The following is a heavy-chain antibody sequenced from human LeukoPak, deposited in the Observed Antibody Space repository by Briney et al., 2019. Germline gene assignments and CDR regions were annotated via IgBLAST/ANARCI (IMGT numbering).Heavy chain of an antibody. CDR1: GYSFTNYA. Sequence: ASVKVSCKASGYSFTNYALAWARQAPGQGVEWVGWISAYNGGTAYAQKLQDRVTLTTDTATRTVYIELRSLTSDDTAKYYCARASRMVRGAFDVWGQGTMVTVSS. J-gene: IGHJ3*01. V-gene: IGHV1-18*01. D-gene: IGHD3-10*01. CDR2: ISAYNGGT. CDR3: ARASRMVRGAFDV.